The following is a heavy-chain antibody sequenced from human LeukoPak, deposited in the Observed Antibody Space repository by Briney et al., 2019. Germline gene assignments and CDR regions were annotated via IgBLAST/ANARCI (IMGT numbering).Heavy chain of an antibody. V-gene: IGHV3-15*05. J-gene: IGHJ4*02. Sequence: GGSLRLSCAASGFTFSSYAMGWVRQAPGKGLEWVGRIKGKTDGETTRFAAPVQGRFTISRDDSKNTLFLQMNSLKTEDTAVYYCATEGRVTGTQHPFDYWGQGALVTVSP. D-gene: IGHD2-21*02. CDR1: GFTFSSYA. CDR2: IKGKTDGETT. CDR3: ATEGRVTGTQHPFDY.